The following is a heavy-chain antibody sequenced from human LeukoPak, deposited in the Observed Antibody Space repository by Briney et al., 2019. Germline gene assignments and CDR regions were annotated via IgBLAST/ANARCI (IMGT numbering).Heavy chain of an antibody. Sequence: SETLSLTCAVSGGSISSSNWWSWVRQPPGKGLEWIGEIYHIGSTNYNPSLKSRVTISVDKSKNQFSLKLSSVTAADTAVYYCARVPVTTDYYDAFDIWGQGTMVTVSS. CDR3: ARVPVTTDYYDAFDI. D-gene: IGHD4-17*01. CDR2: IYHIGST. V-gene: IGHV4-4*02. CDR1: GGSISSSNW. J-gene: IGHJ3*02.